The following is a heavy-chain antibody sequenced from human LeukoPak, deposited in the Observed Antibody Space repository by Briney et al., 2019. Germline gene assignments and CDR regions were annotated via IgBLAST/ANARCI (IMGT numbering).Heavy chain of an antibody. V-gene: IGHV3-23*01. J-gene: IGHJ4*02. D-gene: IGHD1-26*01. Sequence: GGSLRLSCEASGFTFSASAMSWVRQASGRGLEWVSLISASGGNSYYADSVKGQFTVSRDSSKNTLHLQMNSLRAEDTAVYYCARDIELSCWGQGTLVTVSS. CDR1: GFTFSASA. CDR2: ISASGGNS. CDR3: ARDIELSC.